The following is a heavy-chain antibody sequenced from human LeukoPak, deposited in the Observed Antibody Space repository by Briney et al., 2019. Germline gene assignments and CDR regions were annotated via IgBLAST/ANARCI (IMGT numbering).Heavy chain of an antibody. CDR2: ISGSGGST. Sequence: GGSLRLSCAASGFTFSSYAMSWVRQAPGKGLEWVSAISGSGGSTYYADSVKGRFTISRDNSKNTLYLQMNSLRAEDTAVYYCVRAQGLGESENHWGQGTLVSVSS. D-gene: IGHD3-16*01. CDR1: GFTFSSYA. J-gene: IGHJ4*02. V-gene: IGHV3-23*01. CDR3: VRAQGLGESENH.